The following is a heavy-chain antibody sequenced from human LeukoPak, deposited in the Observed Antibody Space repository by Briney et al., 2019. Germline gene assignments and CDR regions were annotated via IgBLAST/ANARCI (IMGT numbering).Heavy chain of an antibody. CDR2: IYYSGST. CDR3: ARGIVGHFDY. CDR1: DDSITIYY. J-gene: IGHJ4*02. D-gene: IGHD3-22*01. V-gene: IGHV4-39*07. Sequence: SETLPLTCTVSDDSITIYYWGWIRQPPGKGLEWIGSIYYSGSTYYNPSLKSRVTISVDTSKNQFSLKLSSVTAADTAVYYCARGIVGHFDYWGQGTLVTVSS.